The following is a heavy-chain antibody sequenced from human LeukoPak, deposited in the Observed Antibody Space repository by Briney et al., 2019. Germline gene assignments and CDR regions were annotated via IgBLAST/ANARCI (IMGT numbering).Heavy chain of an antibody. CDR1: GYTFTSYY. CDR3: TRGPSRPWFDP. CDR2: INPSGGST. D-gene: IGHD2-2*01. J-gene: IGHJ5*02. V-gene: IGHV1-46*01. Sequence: GASVKVSCKASGYTFTSYYMHWVRQAPGQGLEWMGIINPSGGSTSYAQKFQGRVTMTRNNSITTAYMELSGLRSEDTAVYYCTRGPSRPWFDPWGQGTQVTVSS.